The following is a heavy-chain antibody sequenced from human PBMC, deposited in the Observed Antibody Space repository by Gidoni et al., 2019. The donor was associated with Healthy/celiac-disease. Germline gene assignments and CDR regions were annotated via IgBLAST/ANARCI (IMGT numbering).Heavy chain of an antibody. CDR2: ISYDGSNK. D-gene: IGHD6-19*01. CDR1: GFTFSSYG. Sequence: QVQLVESGGGVVQPGRSLRLSCAASGFTFSSYGMHWVRQAPGKGLEWVAVISYDGSNKYYADSVKGRFTISRDNSKNTLYLQMNSLRAEDTAVYYCAKDRGDSSGYAFDIWGQGTMVTVSS. CDR3: AKDRGDSSGYAFDI. V-gene: IGHV3-30*18. J-gene: IGHJ3*02.